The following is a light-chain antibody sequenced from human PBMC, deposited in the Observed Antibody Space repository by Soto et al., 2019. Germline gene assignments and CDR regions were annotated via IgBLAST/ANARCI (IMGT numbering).Light chain of an antibody. CDR3: QQYGSSPRT. CDR2: GAS. Sequence: EIVLTQSPGTLSLSPGERATLSCRASQRVSSNYLAWYQQKPGQAPRLLMYGASTRATGIPDRFSGSGSGTDFALTISRLEPEDFAVYYCQQYGSSPRTFGQGTKVEIK. J-gene: IGKJ1*01. V-gene: IGKV3-20*01. CDR1: QRVSSNY.